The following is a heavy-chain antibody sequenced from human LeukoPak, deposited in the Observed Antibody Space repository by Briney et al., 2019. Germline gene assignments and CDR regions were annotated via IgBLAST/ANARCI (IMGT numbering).Heavy chain of an antibody. J-gene: IGHJ3*02. CDR1: GFTFSSYW. CDR2: INSDGSTT. D-gene: IGHD6-25*01. Sequence: GRSLRLSCTASGFTFSSYWMHWVRQAPGKGLVWVSRINSDGSTTSYADSVKGRFTISRDNAKNTLYLQMNSLRAEDTAVYYCARVGARLGAFDIWGQGTMVTVSS. CDR3: ARVGARLGAFDI. V-gene: IGHV3-74*01.